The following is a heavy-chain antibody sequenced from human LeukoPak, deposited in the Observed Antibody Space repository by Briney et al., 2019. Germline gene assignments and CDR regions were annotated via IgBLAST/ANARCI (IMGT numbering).Heavy chain of an antibody. CDR2: INSDGSST. CDR3: ARAWGVGYCSGGSCYGGFDY. CDR1: GFTFSSYW. J-gene: IGHJ4*02. V-gene: IGHV3-74*01. D-gene: IGHD2-15*01. Sequence: GGSLRLSCAASGFTFSSYWMHWVRQAPGKGLVWVSRINSDGSSTSYADSVKRRFTISRDNAKNTLYLQMNSLRAEDTAVYYCARAWGVGYCSGGSCYGGFDYWGQGTLVTVSS.